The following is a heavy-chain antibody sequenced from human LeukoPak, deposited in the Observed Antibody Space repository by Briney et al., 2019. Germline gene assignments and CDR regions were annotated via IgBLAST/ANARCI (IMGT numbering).Heavy chain of an antibody. D-gene: IGHD3-22*01. Sequence: GGSLRLSCAASGFTFSSYSMNWVRQAPGKGLEWVSSISSNSSYIYYADSVKGRFTISRDNAKSSLYLQMNSLRAEDTAVYYCARDRVPNYYYDSSGYQTWGYWGQGTLVTVSA. CDR3: ARDRVPNYYYDSSGYQTWGY. J-gene: IGHJ4*02. CDR2: ISSNSSYI. CDR1: GFTFSSYS. V-gene: IGHV3-21*01.